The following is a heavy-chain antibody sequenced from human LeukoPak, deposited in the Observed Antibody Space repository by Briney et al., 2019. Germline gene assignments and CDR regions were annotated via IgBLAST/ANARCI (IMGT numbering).Heavy chain of an antibody. CDR3: AKDSKFYCGGDCYPDY. CDR2: INGSGGST. Sequence: PGGSLTLSCAASGFTFSSYAMSWVRQAPGKGLEWVSAINGSGGSTYYADSVKGRFTISRDNSKNTLYLQMNSLRAEDTAVYYCAKDSKFYCGGDCYPDYWGQGTLVTVSS. CDR1: GFTFSSYA. D-gene: IGHD2-21*02. J-gene: IGHJ4*02. V-gene: IGHV3-23*01.